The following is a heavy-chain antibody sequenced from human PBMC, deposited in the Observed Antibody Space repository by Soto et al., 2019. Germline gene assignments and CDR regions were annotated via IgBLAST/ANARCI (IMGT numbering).Heavy chain of an antibody. CDR2: IGTADDT. V-gene: IGHV3-13*04. CDR3: ARGNPLTMVRGVTRTYVY. Sequence: GGSLRLSCAAPGFTFSSYDMHWVRQATGKGLEWVSAIGTADDTYYAGSVKGRFTISRENAKNSFYLQMNSLRAGDTAVYYCARGNPLTMVRGVTRTYVYWGPGTLVTVSX. D-gene: IGHD3-10*01. CDR1: GFTFSSYD. J-gene: IGHJ4*02.